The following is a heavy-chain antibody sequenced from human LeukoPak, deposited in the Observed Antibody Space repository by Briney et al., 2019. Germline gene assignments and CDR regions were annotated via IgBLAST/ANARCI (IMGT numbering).Heavy chain of an antibody. CDR2: INPSGGST. CDR3: ARELGSSGGDFDY. V-gene: IGHV1-46*01. CDR1: GYTFTSYY. Sequence: VASVKVSCKASGYTFTSYYMHWVRQAPGQGLERMGIINPSGGSTSYAQKFQGRVSMTRDTSTSTVYMELSSLRSADTAVYYCARELGSSGGDFDYWGQGTLVTVSS. J-gene: IGHJ4*02. D-gene: IGHD2-15*01.